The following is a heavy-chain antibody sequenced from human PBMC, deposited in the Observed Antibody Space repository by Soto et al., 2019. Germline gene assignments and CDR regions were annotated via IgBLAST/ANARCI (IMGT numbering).Heavy chain of an antibody. CDR1: GGNFSSYT. V-gene: IGHV1-69*02. D-gene: IGHD3-10*01. CDR3: ARGLWFVEFYYYYYMDV. J-gene: IGHJ6*03. Sequence: ASVKVSCKASGGNFSSYTISWVRQAPGQGLEWMGRIIPILGITNYAQKFQGRVTITADKSTSTAYMELSSLRSEDTAVYYCARGLWFVEFYYYYYMDVWGKGTTVTVSS. CDR2: IIPILGIT.